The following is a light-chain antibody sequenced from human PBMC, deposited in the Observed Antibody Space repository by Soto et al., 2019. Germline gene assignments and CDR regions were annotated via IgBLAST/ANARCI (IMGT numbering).Light chain of an antibody. CDR2: DVS. V-gene: IGKV3-11*01. J-gene: IGKJ4*01. Sequence: EVVLTQSPATLSLSPGERATLSCRASQSVYSYLAWYQQKPGQPPRLLISDVSNRATGIPARFSGSGYGTDFPLTISSLEPEDFAVYYWQPRNDLRFTFGGGTKVEIK. CDR1: QSVYSY. CDR3: QPRNDLRFT.